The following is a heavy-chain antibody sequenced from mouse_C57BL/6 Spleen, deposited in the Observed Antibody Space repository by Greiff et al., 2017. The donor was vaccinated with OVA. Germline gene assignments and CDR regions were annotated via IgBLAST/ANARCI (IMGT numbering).Heavy chain of an antibody. D-gene: IGHD1-1*01. CDR3: TRAYYGSSYWYFDV. Sequence: EVKLVESGEGLVKPGGSLKLSCAASGFTFSSYAMSWVRQTPEKRLEWVAYISSGGDYIYYADTVKGRFTISRDNARNTLYLQMSSLKSEDTAMYYCTRAYYGSSYWYFDVWGTGTTVTVSS. V-gene: IGHV5-9-1*02. CDR1: GFTFSSYA. CDR2: ISSGGDYI. J-gene: IGHJ1*03.